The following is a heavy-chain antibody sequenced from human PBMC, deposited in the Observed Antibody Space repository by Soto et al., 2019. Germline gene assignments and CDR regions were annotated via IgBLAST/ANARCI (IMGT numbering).Heavy chain of an antibody. CDR3: ATYSCGGDNCYTGGFDL. V-gene: IGHV3-23*01. D-gene: IGHD2-21*01. CDR2: VTIGGRT. J-gene: IGHJ3*01. Sequence: EVQLLESGGGLVQPGGSLRISCAASGFTFSGYTMSWVRQAPGEGLEWASSVTIGGRTFYADSVKGRFSVSRDNSKNSLYLQMSSLRAEDTAVYDCATYSCGGDNCYTGGFDLWGQGTMVIVSS. CDR1: GFTFSGYT.